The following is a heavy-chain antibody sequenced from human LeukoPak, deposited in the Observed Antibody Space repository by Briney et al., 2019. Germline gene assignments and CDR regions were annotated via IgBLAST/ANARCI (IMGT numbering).Heavy chain of an antibody. J-gene: IGHJ4*02. CDR2: INHSGST. Sequence: SETLSLTCAVYGGSFSGYYWSWIRQPPGKGLEWIGEINHSGSTNYNPSLKSRVTISVDTSKNQFSLKLSSVTAAGTAVYYCARGGYSGYVRQQLVLDYWGQGTLVTVSS. V-gene: IGHV4-34*01. D-gene: IGHD5-12*01. CDR1: GGSFSGYY. CDR3: ARGGYSGYVRQQLVLDY.